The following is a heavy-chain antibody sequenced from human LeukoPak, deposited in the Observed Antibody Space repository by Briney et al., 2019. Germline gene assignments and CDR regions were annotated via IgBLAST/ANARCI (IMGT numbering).Heavy chain of an antibody. V-gene: IGHV4-34*01. CDR3: ARRGGKYSSSSINY. J-gene: IGHJ1*01. D-gene: IGHD6-6*01. CDR1: GGSFSFYY. Sequence: SETLALTCAVYGGSFSFYYWTWIRQPPGKGLEWIGEINHSGKAKYNPSLKSRVAMTVDTSKSQFSLNLTSLTAADTAVYYCARRGGKYSSSSINYWGQGTLVTVSS. CDR2: INHSGKA.